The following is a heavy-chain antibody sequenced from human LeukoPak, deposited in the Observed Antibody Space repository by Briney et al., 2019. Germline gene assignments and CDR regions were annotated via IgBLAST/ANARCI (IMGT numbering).Heavy chain of an antibody. CDR2: ISGSGGST. CDR1: GFTFSSYA. D-gene: IGHD6-19*01. CDR3: ARYNSGWDSYDY. Sequence: GGSLRLSCAASGFTFSSYAMSWVRQAPGKGLEWVSAISGSGGSTYYADSVKGRFTISRDNSKNTLYLQMNSLRAEDTAVYYCARYNSGWDSYDYWGQGTLVTVSS. J-gene: IGHJ4*02. V-gene: IGHV3-23*01.